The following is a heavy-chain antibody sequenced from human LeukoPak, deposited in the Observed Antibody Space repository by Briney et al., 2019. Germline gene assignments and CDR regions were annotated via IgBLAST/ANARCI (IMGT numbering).Heavy chain of an antibody. J-gene: IGHJ5*02. CDR3: ARRYLRGLLWFGELNWFDP. V-gene: IGHV4-39*01. CDR1: GGSISSSSYY. CDR2: IYYSGST. D-gene: IGHD3-10*01. Sequence: PSETLSLTCTVSGGSISSSSYYWGWIRQPPGKGLEWIGSIYYSGSTYYNPSLKSRVTISVDTSKNQFSLKLSSVTAADTAVYYCARRYLRGLLWFGELNWFDPWSQGTLVTISS.